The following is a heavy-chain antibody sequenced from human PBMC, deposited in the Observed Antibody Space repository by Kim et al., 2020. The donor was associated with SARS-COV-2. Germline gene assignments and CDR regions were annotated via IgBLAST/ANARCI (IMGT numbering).Heavy chain of an antibody. D-gene: IGHD4-17*01. Sequence: SVKGRLTISGDNSRDTLYLHMNTLRAEDTAVYYCAQETCGDYEAFEYWGQGPLVTVSS. J-gene: IGHJ4*02. CDR3: AQETCGDYEAFEY. V-gene: IGHV3-23*01.